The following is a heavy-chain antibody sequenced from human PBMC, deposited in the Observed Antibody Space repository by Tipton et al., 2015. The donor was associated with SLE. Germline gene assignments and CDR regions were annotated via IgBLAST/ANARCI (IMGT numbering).Heavy chain of an antibody. CDR3: TRGSSGWPLDY. D-gene: IGHD6-19*01. V-gene: IGHV3-49*04. CDR1: GFTFGDYA. Sequence: SLRLSCTASGFTFGDYAMSWVRQAPGKGLEWVGFIRSKAYGGTTEYAASVKGRFTISRDDSKSIAYLQMNSLKTEDTAVYYCTRGSSGWPLDYWGQGTLVTVSS. J-gene: IGHJ4*02. CDR2: IRSKAYGGTT.